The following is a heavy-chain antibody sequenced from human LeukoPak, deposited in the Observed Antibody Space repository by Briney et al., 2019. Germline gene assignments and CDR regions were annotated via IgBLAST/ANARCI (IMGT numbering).Heavy chain of an antibody. J-gene: IGHJ4*02. D-gene: IGHD3-10*01. V-gene: IGHV1-46*03. CDR3: ARDRVGGSDY. Sequence: GASVKVSCKASGYTFTSYYMYWVRHAPGQGLKVMGIIHPSGGSTSYAQQFQGRVTMTRDTSTSTVYMELSSLRSDDTAVYYCARDRVGGSDYWGQGTLVTVSS. CDR2: IHPSGGST. CDR1: GYTFTSYY.